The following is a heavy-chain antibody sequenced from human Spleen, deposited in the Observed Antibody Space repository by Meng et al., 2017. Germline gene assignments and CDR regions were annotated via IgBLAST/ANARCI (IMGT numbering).Heavy chain of an antibody. D-gene: IGHD2-15*01. J-gene: IGHJ4*02. V-gene: IGHV3-7*03. CDR1: GFTFSSYE. Sequence: GESLKIPFAAPGFTFSSYETNWVRQGPGKGLEWVANINQDGSEEKYVDPVKGRFSNSRDNAKDSLYLQRNTLRAEDAAVYYCSRDPDRGGSNTFDYWGQGTQVTVSS. CDR3: SRDPDRGGSNTFDY. CDR2: INQDGSEE.